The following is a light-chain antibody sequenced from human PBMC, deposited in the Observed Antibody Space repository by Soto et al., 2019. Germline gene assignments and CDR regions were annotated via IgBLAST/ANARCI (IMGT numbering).Light chain of an antibody. CDR1: SSDVGGYNY. V-gene: IGLV2-14*01. Sequence: QSALTQPASVSGSPGQSITISCTGTSSDVGGYNYVSWYQQHPGKAPKLMIYEVSNRPSGVSNRFSGSKSGNTAYLTISGLQAEDEADYYRSSYTSSSTQVVGGGTKLTV. J-gene: IGLJ3*02. CDR2: EVS. CDR3: SSYTSSSTQV.